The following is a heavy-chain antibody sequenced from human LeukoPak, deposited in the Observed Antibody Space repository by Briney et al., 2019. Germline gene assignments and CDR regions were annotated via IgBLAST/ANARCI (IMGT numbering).Heavy chain of an antibody. V-gene: IGHV4-39*07. CDR2: IYYSGTT. CDR1: GGSVSNGSYF. Sequence: SETLSLTCTVSGGSVSNGSYFWGWIRQPPGKGLEWIGNIYYSGTTYYSPSLRSRVTMSIDTSKNQFFLNLSSVTAADTAIYYCAKDRDSGSYSYWGRGTLVTVSS. D-gene: IGHD1-26*01. CDR3: AKDRDSGSYSY. J-gene: IGHJ4*02.